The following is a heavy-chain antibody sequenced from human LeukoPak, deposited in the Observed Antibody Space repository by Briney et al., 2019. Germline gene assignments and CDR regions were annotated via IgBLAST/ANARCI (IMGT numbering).Heavy chain of an antibody. Sequence: PGGSLRLSCAASGFTFSSYSMNWVRQAPGKGLEWVSSISSSSLYIYYADSVKGRFTISRDNAKNSLFLQMDSLRVEDTALYYCVRDDPGVQQERRLSPFDIWGQGTMVTVSS. CDR1: GFTFSSYS. J-gene: IGHJ3*02. V-gene: IGHV3-21*04. D-gene: IGHD1-1*01. CDR2: ISSSSLYI. CDR3: VRDDPGVQQERRLSPFDI.